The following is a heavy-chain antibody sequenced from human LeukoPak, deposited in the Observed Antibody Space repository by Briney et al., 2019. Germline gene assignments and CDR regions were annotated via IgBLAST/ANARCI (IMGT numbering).Heavy chain of an antibody. CDR2: ISWDGGST. D-gene: IGHD6-19*01. J-gene: IGHJ4*02. Sequence: QPGGSLRLSCAASGFTFDDYAMHWVRQAPGKGLEWVSLISWDGGSTYYADSVKGRFTISRDNSKNSLYLQMNSLRAEDTAVYYCARDSYDGWYDYWGQGTLVTVSS. V-gene: IGHV3-43D*04. CDR1: GFTFDDYA. CDR3: ARDSYDGWYDY.